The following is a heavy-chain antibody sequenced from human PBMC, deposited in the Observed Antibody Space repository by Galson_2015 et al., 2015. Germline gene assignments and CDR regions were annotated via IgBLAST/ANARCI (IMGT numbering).Heavy chain of an antibody. D-gene: IGHD2-21*01. J-gene: IGHJ2*01. Sequence: SLRLSCAASGFTFSRYGIHWARQAPGKGLEWVAVIWYDGSSQFYADSVKGRFIISRDNSRNTLYLQMNSLRAEDTAVYYCARDAGTPVIYWYFDLWGRGTLVTVSS. CDR3: ARDAGTPVIYWYFDL. CDR1: GFTFSRYG. V-gene: IGHV3-33*01. CDR2: IWYDGSSQ.